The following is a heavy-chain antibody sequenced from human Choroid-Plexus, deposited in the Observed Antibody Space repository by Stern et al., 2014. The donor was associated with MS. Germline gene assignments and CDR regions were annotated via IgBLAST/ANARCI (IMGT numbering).Heavy chain of an antibody. D-gene: IGHD5-18*01. CDR1: GFTFSNVW. J-gene: IGHJ4*02. CDR2: VKSRGDGGTS. Sequence: EVQLVESGGGLVKPGGSLRLSCAGSGFTFSNVWLNWVRQAPGTGLEWVARVKSRGDGGTSDYGARVKGRFTISRDDSKNALYLQIDNLRAEDTAVYYCTTIGYSASRSGFFDFWGQGTLVTVSS. V-gene: IGHV3-15*05. CDR3: TTIGYSASRSGFFDF.